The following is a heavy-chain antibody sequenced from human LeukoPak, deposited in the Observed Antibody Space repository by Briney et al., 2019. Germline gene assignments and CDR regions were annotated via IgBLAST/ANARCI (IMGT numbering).Heavy chain of an antibody. CDR3: AKGGSYYDY. V-gene: IGHV3-30*18. D-gene: IGHD3-16*01. CDR1: GFTFSSYG. Sequence: GRSLRLSCAASGFTFSSYGMHWVRQAPGKGLEWVAVISYDGSNKYYADSVKGRFTISRDNSKNTLYLQMNSLRAEDTAVYYYAKGGSYYDYWGQGTLVTVST. J-gene: IGHJ4*02. CDR2: ISYDGSNK.